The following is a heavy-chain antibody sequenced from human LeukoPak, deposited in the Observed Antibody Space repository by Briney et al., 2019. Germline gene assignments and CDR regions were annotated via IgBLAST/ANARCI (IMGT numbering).Heavy chain of an antibody. D-gene: IGHD3-10*01. CDR3: ARARELRFGERASGNLDY. CDR1: GFTFSSYE. Sequence: GGSLRLSCAASGFTFSSYEMNWVRQAPGKGLEWVSSISSSSSYIYYADSVKGRFTISRDNAKNSLYLQMNSLRAEDTAVYYCARARELRFGERASGNLDYWGQGTLVTVSS. J-gene: IGHJ4*02. CDR2: ISSSSSYI. V-gene: IGHV3-21*01.